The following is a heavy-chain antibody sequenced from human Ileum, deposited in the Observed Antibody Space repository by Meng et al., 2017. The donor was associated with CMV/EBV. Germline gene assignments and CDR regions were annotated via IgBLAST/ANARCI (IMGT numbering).Heavy chain of an antibody. CDR3: ARDIAAAGREAGNFDY. CDR2: TYYRSKWYN. J-gene: IGHJ4*02. Sequence: SETLSLTCAISGDSASSNSAAWNWIRQSPSRGLEWLGRTYYRSKWYNDYAVSVKSRITINPDTSKNQFSLQLNSVTPEDTAVYYCARDIAAAGREAGNFDYWGQGTLVTVSS. CDR1: GDSASSNSAA. V-gene: IGHV6-1*01. D-gene: IGHD6-13*01.